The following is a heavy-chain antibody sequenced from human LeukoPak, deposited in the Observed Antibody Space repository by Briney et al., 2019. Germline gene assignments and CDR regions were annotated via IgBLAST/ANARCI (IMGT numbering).Heavy chain of an antibody. CDR2: IYYSGST. D-gene: IGHD1-7*01. J-gene: IGHJ6*02. V-gene: IGHV4-39*01. Sequence: SETLSLTCTVSGGSISSSSYYWGWIRQPPGKGLEWIGSIYYSGSTYYNPSLKSRVTISVDTSKNQFSLKLSSATAADTAVYYCATTNWNYGIGYYYYGMDVWGQGTTVTVSS. CDR1: GGSISSSSYY. CDR3: ATTNWNYGIGYYYYGMDV.